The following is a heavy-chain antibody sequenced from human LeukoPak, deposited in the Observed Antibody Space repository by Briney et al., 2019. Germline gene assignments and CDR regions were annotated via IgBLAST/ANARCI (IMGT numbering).Heavy chain of an antibody. CDR1: GFTLSSYW. V-gene: IGHV3-74*01. J-gene: IGHJ2*01. CDR3: AKPKGYCSSTSCYGATDWYFDL. Sequence: GGSLRLSCAASGFTLSSYWMHWFRQVPGKGLVWVSVINKDGTSGIYADSVRGRFTISRDNSKNTLYLQMNSLRAEDTAVYYCAKPKGYCSSTSCYGATDWYFDLWGRGTLVTVSS. CDR2: INKDGTSG. D-gene: IGHD2-2*01.